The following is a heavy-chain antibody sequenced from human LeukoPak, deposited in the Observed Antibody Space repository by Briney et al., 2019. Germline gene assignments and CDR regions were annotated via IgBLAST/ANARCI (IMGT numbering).Heavy chain of an antibody. CDR2: IRYDGSNR. J-gene: IGHJ6*04. CDR3: ASRDV. V-gene: IGHV3-30*02. Sequence: PGGSLRLSCAASGFTFTSYGMHWVRQAPGKGLEWVAFIRYDGSNRNYADSVKGRFTISRDNSRNTLYLQMNSLRAEDTAVYYCASRDVWGKGTTVTVSS. CDR1: GFTFTSYG.